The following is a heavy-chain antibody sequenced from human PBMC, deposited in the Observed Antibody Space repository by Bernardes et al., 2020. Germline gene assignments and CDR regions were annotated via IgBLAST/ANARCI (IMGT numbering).Heavy chain of an antibody. J-gene: IGHJ6*02. Sequence: GGSLRLSCAASGFIFSNYGMHWVRQAPGRGLEWVAVILDDGNHKYYADSVKGRFTISRDNSKNTLYLQMNSLRREDTAVYYCAKVVKYLPTPRGDYYYGMDVWGQGTTVTVSS. CDR3: AKVVKYLPTPRGDYYYGMDV. CDR2: ILDDGNHK. D-gene: IGHD3-16*02. CDR1: GFIFSNYG. V-gene: IGHV3-30*18.